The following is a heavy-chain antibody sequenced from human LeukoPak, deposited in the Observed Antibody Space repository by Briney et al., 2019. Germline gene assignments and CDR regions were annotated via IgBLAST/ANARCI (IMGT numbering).Heavy chain of an antibody. D-gene: IGHD5-12*01. CDR1: GYTLTELS. J-gene: IGHJ4*02. CDR2: ISYDGSNK. CDR3: ARELRATAGY. Sequence: SCKVSGYTLTELSMHWVRQAPGKGLEWVAVISYDGSNKYYADSVKGRFTISRDNSKNTLYLQMNSPRAEDTAVYYCARELRATAGYWGQGTLVTVSS. V-gene: IGHV3-30-3*01.